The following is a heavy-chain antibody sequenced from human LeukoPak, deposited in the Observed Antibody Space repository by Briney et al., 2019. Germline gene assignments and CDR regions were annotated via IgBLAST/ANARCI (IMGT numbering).Heavy chain of an antibody. CDR3: ARPWSGAFDI. CDR2: ISSSSSTI. V-gene: IGHV3-48*01. D-gene: IGHD3-10*02. Sequence: GALRLSCAASGFTFSSYSMSWVRQAPGKGLEWVSYISSSSSTIYYADSVKGRFTISRDNAKNSLYLQMNSLRAEDTAVYYCARPWSGAFDIWGQGTMVTVSS. J-gene: IGHJ3*02. CDR1: GFTFSSYS.